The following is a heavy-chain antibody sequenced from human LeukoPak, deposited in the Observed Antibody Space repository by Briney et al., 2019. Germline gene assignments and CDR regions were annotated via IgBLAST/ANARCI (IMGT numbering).Heavy chain of an antibody. CDR1: GFTFSSYG. CDR3: AKDPAKPKWFGGLLPLDY. Sequence: GGSLRLSCAASGFTFSSYGMHWVRQAPGKGLEWVAFIRYDGSNKYYADSVKGRFTISRDNSKNTLYLQMNSLRAEDTAVYYCAKDPAKPKWFGGLLPLDYWGQGTLVTVSS. D-gene: IGHD3-10*01. CDR2: IRYDGSNK. J-gene: IGHJ4*02. V-gene: IGHV3-30*02.